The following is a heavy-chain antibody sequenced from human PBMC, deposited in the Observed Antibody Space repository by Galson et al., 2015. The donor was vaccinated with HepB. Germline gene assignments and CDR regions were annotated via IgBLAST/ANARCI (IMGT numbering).Heavy chain of an antibody. J-gene: IGHJ3*02. CDR2: IIPIFGTA. CDR3: ARGYNWNDMRNAFDI. V-gene: IGHV1-69*13. Sequence: SVKVSCKASGGTLSSYAISWVRQAPGQGLEWMGGIIPIFGTANYAQKFQGRVTITADESTSTAYMELSSLRSEDTAVYYCARGYNWNDMRNAFDIWGQGTMVTVSS. CDR1: GGTLSSYA. D-gene: IGHD1-1*01.